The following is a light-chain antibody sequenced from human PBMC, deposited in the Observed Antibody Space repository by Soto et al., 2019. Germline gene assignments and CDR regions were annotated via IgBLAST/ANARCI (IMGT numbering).Light chain of an antibody. CDR1: QTVSSN. Sequence: EIVMTQSPATLSVSPGERATLSCRASQTVSSNLAWYQQKSGQPPRLLIYDASTRATAIPARFSGSGSGTEFTLTISSMQSEDSAVYYCQQYNKWPPEYTFGQGTKLEIK. CDR3: QQYNKWPPEYT. CDR2: DAS. V-gene: IGKV3-15*01. J-gene: IGKJ2*01.